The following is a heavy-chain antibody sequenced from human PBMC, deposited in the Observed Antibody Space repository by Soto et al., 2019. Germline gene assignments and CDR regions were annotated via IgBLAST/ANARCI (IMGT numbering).Heavy chain of an antibody. CDR1: GFTFSSYA. J-gene: IGHJ4*02. Sequence: EVQLLESGGGLVQPGGSLRLSCAASGFTFSSYAMSWVRQAPGKGLEWVSAISGSGGSTHYADSVQGRFTISRDNSKNTLYLQMNSLRAEDTAVYYCAKDLGQWEGGAVYYFDYWGQGALVTVCS. V-gene: IGHV3-23*01. CDR3: AKDLGQWEGGAVYYFDY. CDR2: ISGSGGST. D-gene: IGHD1-26*01.